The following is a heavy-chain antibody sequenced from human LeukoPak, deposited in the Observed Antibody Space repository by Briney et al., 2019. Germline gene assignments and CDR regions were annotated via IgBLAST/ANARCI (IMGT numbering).Heavy chain of an antibody. D-gene: IGHD2-2*01. CDR2: ISSNGGST. V-gene: IGHV3-64D*06. CDR1: GFTFSSYA. J-gene: IGHJ5*02. Sequence: GGSLRLSCSASGFTFSSYAMHWVRQAPGEGLEYVSAISSNGGSTYYADSVKGRFTISRDNSKNTLYLQMSSLSAEDTAVYYCVTTRSSSWPPFDPWGQGTMVTVSS. CDR3: VTTRSSSWPPFDP.